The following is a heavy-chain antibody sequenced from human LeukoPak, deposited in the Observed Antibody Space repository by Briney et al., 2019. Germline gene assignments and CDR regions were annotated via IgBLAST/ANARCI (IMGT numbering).Heavy chain of an antibody. CDR2: INSDGSST. V-gene: IGHV3-74*01. CDR1: GFTFSSYW. Sequence: GGSLRLSCAASGFTFSSYWMHWVRQAPGKGLVWVSRINSDGSSTSYADSVKGRFTISRDNAKNTLYLQMNSLRAEDTAVYYCARPMVRGIIRQAFDYWGQGTLVTVSS. J-gene: IGHJ4*02. CDR3: ARPMVRGIIRQAFDY. D-gene: IGHD3-10*01.